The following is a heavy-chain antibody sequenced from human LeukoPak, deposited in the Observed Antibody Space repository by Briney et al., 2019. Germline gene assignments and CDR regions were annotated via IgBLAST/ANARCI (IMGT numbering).Heavy chain of an antibody. Sequence: ASVKVSCKASGYTFTSYGISWVRQAPGQGLEWMGWISAYNGNTNYAQKLQGRVTMTTDTSTSTAYMELRSLRSDDTAVYYCARDGRVGATKWYAFDIWGQGTMVTVSS. CDR2: ISAYNGNT. D-gene: IGHD1-26*01. V-gene: IGHV1-18*01. CDR3: ARDGRVGATKWYAFDI. CDR1: GYTFTSYG. J-gene: IGHJ3*02.